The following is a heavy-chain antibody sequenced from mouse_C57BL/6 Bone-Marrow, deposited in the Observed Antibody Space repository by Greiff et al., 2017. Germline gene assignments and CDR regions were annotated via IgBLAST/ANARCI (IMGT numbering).Heavy chain of an antibody. V-gene: IGHV5-17*01. D-gene: IGHD1-1*01. CDR2: ISSGSSTI. CDR1: GFTFSDYG. J-gene: IGHJ1*03. CDR3: ARDSYGRSYDWYFDV. Sequence: EVQLVESGGGLVKPGGSLKLSCAASGFTFSDYGMHWVRQAPEKRLEWVAYISSGSSTIYYADTVKGRFTISRDNAKNTLFLQMTSLRSEDTAMYYCARDSYGRSYDWYFDVCGTETTVTVSS.